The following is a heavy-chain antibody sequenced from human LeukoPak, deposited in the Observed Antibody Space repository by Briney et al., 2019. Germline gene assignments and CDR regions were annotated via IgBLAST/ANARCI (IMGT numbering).Heavy chain of an antibody. CDR3: ARSDSYVSPDWYFDL. CDR2: IDPNSGAT. CDR1: GYTFTGYY. V-gene: IGHV1-2*07. Sequence: ASVKVSCKASGYTFTGYYMHWVRQAPGQGLEWMAWIDPNSGATNYAHHFQGRVTVTRDTSITTAYMELSRLRSDDTAVYYCARSDSYVSPDWYFDLWGRGALVTVSS. D-gene: IGHD3-16*01. J-gene: IGHJ2*01.